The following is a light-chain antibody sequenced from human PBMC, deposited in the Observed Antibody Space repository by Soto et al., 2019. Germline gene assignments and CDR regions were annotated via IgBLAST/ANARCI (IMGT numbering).Light chain of an antibody. CDR1: SGHSSNS. CDR3: QTWGTGIRV. Sequence: QLVLTQSPSVSASLGASVRLTCTLSSGHSSNSIAWHQQQPEKDPRYLMKINSDGSHNKGDGIPDRFSGSSSGAERYLTISSLQSDDEADYYCQTWGTGIRVFGGGTKLTVL. J-gene: IGLJ3*02. V-gene: IGLV4-69*01. CDR2: INSDGSH.